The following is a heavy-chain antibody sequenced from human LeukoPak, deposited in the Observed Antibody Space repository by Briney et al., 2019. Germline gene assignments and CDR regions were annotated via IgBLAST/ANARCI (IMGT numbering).Heavy chain of an antibody. CDR3: ARDKSDSQGVFDF. CDR2: IYPGDSDT. J-gene: IGHJ4*02. V-gene: IGHV5-51*01. CDR1: GYSFTSQW. D-gene: IGHD2-8*01. Sequence: GESLKISCKVSGYSFTSQWIGWVRQMPGKGLEWMGIIYPGDSDTRYSPTFRGQVTMSADKSITTAYLQSDNLRASDSAIYYCARDKSDSQGVFDFWGQGTLVTVSS.